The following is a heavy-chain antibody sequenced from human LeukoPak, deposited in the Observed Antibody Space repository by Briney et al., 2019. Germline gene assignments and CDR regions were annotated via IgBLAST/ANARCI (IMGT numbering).Heavy chain of an antibody. Sequence: GGSLRLSCAASGFTFSGYWMTWLRQAPGKGPEWVANIDEDGSAKYYLGSVKGRFTISRDNAKNSLYLQMNSLRAEDTALYYCATDSSGYDGYFDYWGQGTLVTVSS. D-gene: IGHD3-22*01. CDR2: IDEDGSAK. CDR3: ATDSSGYDGYFDY. V-gene: IGHV3-7*03. CDR1: GFTFSGYW. J-gene: IGHJ4*02.